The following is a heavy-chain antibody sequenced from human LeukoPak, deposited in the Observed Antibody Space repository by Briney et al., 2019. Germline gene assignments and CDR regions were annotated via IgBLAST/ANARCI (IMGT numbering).Heavy chain of an antibody. J-gene: IGHJ5*02. V-gene: IGHV1-2*02. CDR3: ARAYAPYSSSYNWFDP. Sequence: ASVKVSCKASGYTFTGYYMHWVRQAPGQGLEWMGWINPNSGGTNYAQKFQGRVTMTRDTSISTAYMELSRLRSDDTAVYYCARAYAPYSSSYNWFDPWGQGTLVTASS. CDR2: INPNSGGT. CDR1: GYTFTGYY. D-gene: IGHD6-6*01.